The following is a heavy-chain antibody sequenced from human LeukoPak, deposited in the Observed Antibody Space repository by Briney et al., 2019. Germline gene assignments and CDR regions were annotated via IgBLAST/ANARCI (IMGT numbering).Heavy chain of an antibody. CDR2: IYPGDSDT. V-gene: IGHV5-51*01. J-gene: IGHJ4*02. CDR3: ARPRDGYNYGFHY. Sequence: GESLKISCKGSGYRFTSYWIGWVRQMPGKGLEWMGIIYPGDSDTRYSPSFQGQVTISADKSISTAYLQWTSLKASDTAMYYCARPRDGYNYGFHYWGQGTLVTVSS. CDR1: GYRFTSYW. D-gene: IGHD5-24*01.